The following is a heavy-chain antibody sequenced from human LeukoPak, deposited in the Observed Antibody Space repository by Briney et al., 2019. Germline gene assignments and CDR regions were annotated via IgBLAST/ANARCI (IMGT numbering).Heavy chain of an antibody. Sequence: PGGSLRLSCAASGLAVSSNYMTWVRQAPGKGLEWVSVIYSDGSTFYADSVKGRFTISRDNAKNTLYLQMNSLRAEDTAVYYCARGTWDYWGQGTLVTVSS. CDR1: GLAVSSNY. CDR2: IYSDGST. J-gene: IGHJ4*02. CDR3: ARGTWDY. V-gene: IGHV3-53*05.